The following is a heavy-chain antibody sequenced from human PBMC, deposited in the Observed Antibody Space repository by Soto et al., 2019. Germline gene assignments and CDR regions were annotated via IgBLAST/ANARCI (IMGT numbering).Heavy chain of an antibody. CDR2: IIPIFGTA. Sequence: SVKVSCKASGDTFSSYAISWVRQAPGQGLEWMGGIIPIFGTANYAQKFQGRVTITADESTSTAYMELSSLRSEDTAVYYCARDGSGYRSRASPMDVWGQGTTVTVSS. CDR3: ARDGSGYRSRASPMDV. D-gene: IGHD3-22*01. J-gene: IGHJ6*02. CDR1: GDTFSSYA. V-gene: IGHV1-69*13.